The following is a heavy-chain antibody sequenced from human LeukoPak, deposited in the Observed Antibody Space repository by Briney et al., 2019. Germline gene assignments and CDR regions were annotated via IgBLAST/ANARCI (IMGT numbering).Heavy chain of an antibody. CDR3: ARRILRYCSSTSCPLYFDF. CDR1: GYSFTSYW. V-gene: IGHV5-51*07. J-gene: IGHJ4*02. Sequence: GESRKISCKGSGYSFTSYWIGWVHQMPGKGLEWMGIIYHGDSDTRYSPSFQGQVTISADKSISTAYLQWSSLKASDTAMYYCARRILRYCSSTSCPLYFDFWGQGTLVTVSS. D-gene: IGHD2-2*01. CDR2: IYHGDSDT.